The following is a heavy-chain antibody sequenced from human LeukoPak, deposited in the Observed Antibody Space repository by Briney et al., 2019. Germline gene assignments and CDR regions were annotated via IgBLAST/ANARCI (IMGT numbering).Heavy chain of an antibody. CDR1: GFTFSSSA. J-gene: IGHJ4*02. CDR3: AKGSIMLWV. D-gene: IGHD2-8*01. Sequence: QPGGSLRLSCAASGFTFSSSAMCWVRQAPGKGLEWVSAMRGRGGAPSCADSARGRFTISRDKSKNTLYLQMNSLRAEDTAVYYCAKGSIMLWVGGQGTLVTVSS. CDR2: MRGRGGAP. V-gene: IGHV3-23*01.